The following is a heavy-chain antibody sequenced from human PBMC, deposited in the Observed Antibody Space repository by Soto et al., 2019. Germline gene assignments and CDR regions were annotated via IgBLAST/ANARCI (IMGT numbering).Heavy chain of an antibody. V-gene: IGHV1-2*04. D-gene: IGHD3-22*01. J-gene: IGHJ4*02. CDR1: GYTFTGYY. CDR3: ARVSSPYYYDSSGYEFFDY. CDR2: INPNSGGT. Sequence: GASVKVSCKASGYTFTGYYMHWVPQTPGQGLEWMGWINPNSGGTDYAQKSQGWVTMTRDTSISTAYMELSRLISDDTAVYYCARVSSPYYYDSSGYEFFDYWGQGTLVTVSS.